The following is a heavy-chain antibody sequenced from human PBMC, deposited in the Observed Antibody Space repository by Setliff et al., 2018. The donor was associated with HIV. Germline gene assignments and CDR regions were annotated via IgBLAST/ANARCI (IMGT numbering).Heavy chain of an antibody. CDR1: GYSISSAYY. V-gene: IGHV4-38-2*02. D-gene: IGHD3-22*01. J-gene: IGHJ4*02. Sequence: PSETLSLTCTVSGYSISSAYYWGWIRQPPGKGLEWIGSIHHSGDTYYNPSLESRVTISVDTSKNQFSLKLSSVTAADTAVYYCARGIGGLYDSSGYSNPFDYWGQGTLVTVSS. CDR3: ARGIGGLYDSSGYSNPFDY. CDR2: IHHSGDT.